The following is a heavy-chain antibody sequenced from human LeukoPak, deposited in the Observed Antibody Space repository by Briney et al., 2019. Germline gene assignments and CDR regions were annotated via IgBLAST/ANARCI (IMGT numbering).Heavy chain of an antibody. J-gene: IGHJ4*02. CDR1: GFTFSSYG. CDR2: ISYDGSNK. CDR3: AKDLGSSWYFDY. V-gene: IGHV3-30*18. D-gene: IGHD6-13*01. Sequence: PGRSLRLSCAASGFTFSSYGMHWVRQAPGKGLEWVAVISYDGSNKYYADSVKGRFTTSRDNSKNTLYLQMNSLRAEDTAVYYCAKDLGSSWYFDYWGQGTLVTVSS.